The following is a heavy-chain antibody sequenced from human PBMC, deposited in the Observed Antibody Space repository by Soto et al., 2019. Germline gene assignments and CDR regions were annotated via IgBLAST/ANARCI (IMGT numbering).Heavy chain of an antibody. CDR2: IYYSGST. D-gene: IGHD6-19*01. Sequence: SETLSLTCTVSGGSISSYYWSWIRQPPGKGLEWIGYIYYSGSTNYNPSLKSRVTISVDTSKNQFSLKLSSVTAADTAVYYCARGSGSGWYYYYYGMDVWGQGTTVTVSS. CDR3: ARGSGSGWYYYYYGMDV. J-gene: IGHJ6*02. CDR1: GGSISSYY. V-gene: IGHV4-59*01.